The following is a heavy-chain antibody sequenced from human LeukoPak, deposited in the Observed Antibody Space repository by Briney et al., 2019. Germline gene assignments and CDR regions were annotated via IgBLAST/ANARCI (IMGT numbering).Heavy chain of an antibody. V-gene: IGHV3-74*01. J-gene: IGHJ6*04. CDR1: GFTFSSYW. CDR2: INSDGSST. Sequence: GGSLRLSCAASGFTFSSYWMHWVRQAPGKGLVWVSRINSDGSSTSYADSVKGRFTISRDNAKNTLYLQMNSLRAEDTAVYYCAKGDIVEVVAAMSPDYYYGMDVWGKGTTVTVSS. CDR3: AKGDIVEVVAAMSPDYYYGMDV. D-gene: IGHD2-15*01.